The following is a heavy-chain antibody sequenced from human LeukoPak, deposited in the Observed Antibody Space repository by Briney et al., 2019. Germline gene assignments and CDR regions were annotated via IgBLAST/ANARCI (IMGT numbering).Heavy chain of an antibody. CDR2: TSSSSSYI. CDR3: ARSLRKDIVVVVAATGADWFDP. D-gene: IGHD2-15*01. J-gene: IGHJ5*02. Sequence: PGGSLSLSCAASGFTLSSYSMNWVRQAPGKGLECVSSTSSSSSYIYYADSVKGRFTISRDNAKNSLYLQMSSLRAEDTAVYYCARSLRKDIVVVVAATGADWFDPWGQGTLVTVSS. V-gene: IGHV3-21*01. CDR1: GFTLSSYS.